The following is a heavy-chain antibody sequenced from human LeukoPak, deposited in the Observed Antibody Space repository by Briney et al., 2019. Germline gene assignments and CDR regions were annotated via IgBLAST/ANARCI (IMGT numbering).Heavy chain of an antibody. CDR2: IWYDGSNK. J-gene: IGHJ3*02. Sequence: GGSLRLSCAASGFTFSSYGMHRVRQAPGKGLEWVAVIWYDGSNKYYADSVKGRFTISRDNSKNTLYLQMNSLRAEDTAVYYCARGSEVTHDAFDIWGQGTMVTVSS. CDR1: GFTFSSYG. V-gene: IGHV3-33*01. CDR3: ARGSEVTHDAFDI. D-gene: IGHD3-10*01.